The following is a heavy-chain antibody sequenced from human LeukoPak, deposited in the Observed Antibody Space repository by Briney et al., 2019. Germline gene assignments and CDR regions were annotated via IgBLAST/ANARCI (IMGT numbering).Heavy chain of an antibody. CDR1: GFTFSNYD. CDR3: ARDAGGVVYLEN. CDR2: IWYDGSNK. D-gene: IGHD2-8*01. Sequence: GRSLRLSCAVSGFTFSNYDMHWVRQAPGKGLEWVAVIWYDGSNKYYADSVKSRFTISRDNSKNTLYLQMNTLRAEDTAVYYCARDAGGVVYLENWGQGTLVTVSS. V-gene: IGHV3-33*01. J-gene: IGHJ4*02.